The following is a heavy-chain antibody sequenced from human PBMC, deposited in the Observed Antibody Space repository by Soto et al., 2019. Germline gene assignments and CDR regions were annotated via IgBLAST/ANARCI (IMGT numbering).Heavy chain of an antibody. D-gene: IGHD6-13*01. J-gene: IGHJ5*02. CDR3: ARRPERIAQIGWFDP. CDR2: ISSSSSTI. Sequence: EVQLVESGGGLVQPGGSLRLSCAASGFTFSSYSMNWVRQAPGMGLEWVSYISSSSSTIYYADSVKGRFTISRDNAKNSLYLQMNSLRAEDTAVYYCARRPERIAQIGWFDPWGQGTLVTVSS. V-gene: IGHV3-48*01. CDR1: GFTFSSYS.